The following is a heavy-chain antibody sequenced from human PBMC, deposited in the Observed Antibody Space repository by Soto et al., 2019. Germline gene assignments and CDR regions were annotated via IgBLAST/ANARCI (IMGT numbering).Heavy chain of an antibody. Sequence: QVQLVQSGAEVRKPGSSVKVSCKASGGTFSRHAISWVRQAPGQGLEWMGGIIPIFGTANHAQKFQGRVTIIADESTSTVYLELSRLRSEDTAMYYGARGWGYDSNDYYYAYWGQGALVIVSS. CDR3: ARGWGYDSNDYYYAY. CDR1: GGTFSRHA. D-gene: IGHD3-22*01. J-gene: IGHJ4*02. V-gene: IGHV1-69*01. CDR2: IIPIFGTA.